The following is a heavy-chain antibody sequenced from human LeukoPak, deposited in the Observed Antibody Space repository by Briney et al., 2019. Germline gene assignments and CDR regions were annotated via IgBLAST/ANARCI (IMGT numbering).Heavy chain of an antibody. V-gene: IGHV3-9*01. D-gene: IGHD6-13*01. CDR1: GFTFDDYA. Sequence: GGSLRLSCAASGFTFDDYAMHWVRQAPGKGLEWVSGISWNSGSIGYADSVKGRFTISRDNAKNSLYLQMNSLRAEDTALYYCAKDRGNIAAAGTELDYWGQEPWSPSPQ. CDR2: ISWNSGSI. CDR3: AKDRGNIAAAGTELDY. J-gene: IGHJ4*01.